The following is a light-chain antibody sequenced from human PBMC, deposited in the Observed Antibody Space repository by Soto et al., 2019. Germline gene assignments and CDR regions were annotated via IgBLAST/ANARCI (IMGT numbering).Light chain of an antibody. J-gene: IGKJ3*01. CDR1: QSVGSN. CDR3: KKYNNWPLFT. CDR2: GAS. V-gene: IGKV3-15*01. Sequence: EIVMTQSPATLSVSPGERATLSCRASQSVGSNLAWYQQKPGQAPRLLIYGASTRATGLPARFSGSGSGTEFTLTISSLQSEDFAFYYCKKYNNWPLFTFGPGTKVDIK.